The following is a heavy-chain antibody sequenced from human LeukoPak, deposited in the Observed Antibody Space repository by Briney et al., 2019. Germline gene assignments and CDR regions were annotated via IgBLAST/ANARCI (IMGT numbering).Heavy chain of an antibody. Sequence: ASVKVSCKVSGYTLTELSMHWVRQAPGKGLEWMGGFDPEDGETIYAQKFQGGVTMTEDTSTDTAYMELSSLRSEDTAVYYCATVISYYGSGGPFDPWGQGTLVTVSS. CDR1: GYTLTELS. CDR3: ATVISYYGSGGPFDP. J-gene: IGHJ5*02. D-gene: IGHD3-10*01. V-gene: IGHV1-24*01. CDR2: FDPEDGET.